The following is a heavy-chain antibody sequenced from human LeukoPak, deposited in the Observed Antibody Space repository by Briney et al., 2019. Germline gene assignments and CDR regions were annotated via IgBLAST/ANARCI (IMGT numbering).Heavy chain of an antibody. D-gene: IGHD6-19*01. CDR2: INHSGST. Sequence: PSETLSLTCAVYGGSFSGYYWSWIRQPPGKGLEWIGEINHSGSTNYNPSLKSRVTISVDTSKNQFSLKLSSVTAADTAVYYCARNKGGGSGWYSRSTSPHPYYFDYWGQGTLVTVSS. CDR3: ARNKGGGSGWYSRSTSPHPYYFDY. CDR1: GGSFSGYY. J-gene: IGHJ4*02. V-gene: IGHV4-34*01.